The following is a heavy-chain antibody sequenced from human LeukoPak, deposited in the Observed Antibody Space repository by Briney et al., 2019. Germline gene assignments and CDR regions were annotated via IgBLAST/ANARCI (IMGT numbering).Heavy chain of an antibody. CDR2: IYYSGST. J-gene: IGHJ3*02. D-gene: IGHD4-17*01. CDR1: GGSISSYY. Sequence: PSETLSLTCIVSGGSISSYYWSWIRQPPGKGLEWIGYIYYSGSTNYNPSLKSRVTISVDTSKNQFSLKLSSVTAADTAVYYCARVVTVTDAQPGFDIWGQGTMVTVSS. CDR3: ARVVTVTDAQPGFDI. V-gene: IGHV4-59*01.